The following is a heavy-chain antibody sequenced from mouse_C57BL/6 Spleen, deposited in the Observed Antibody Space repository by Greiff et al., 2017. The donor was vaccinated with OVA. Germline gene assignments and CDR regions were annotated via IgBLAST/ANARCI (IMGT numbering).Heavy chain of an antibody. CDR2: IYIGNGYT. CDR1: GYTFTSYG. CDR3: ARFSTGTGGDFDY. D-gene: IGHD4-1*01. Sequence: VQLQQSGAELVRPGSSVKMSCKTSGYTFTSYGINWVKQRPGQGLEWIGYIYIGNGYTEYNEKFKGKATLTSDTSSSTAYMQLSSLTSEDSEIYCCARFSTGTGGDFDYWGQGTTLTVSS. J-gene: IGHJ2*01. V-gene: IGHV1-58*01.